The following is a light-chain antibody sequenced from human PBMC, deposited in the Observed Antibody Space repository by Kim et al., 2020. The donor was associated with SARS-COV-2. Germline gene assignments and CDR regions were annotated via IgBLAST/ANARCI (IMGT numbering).Light chain of an antibody. V-gene: IGLV2-14*03. CDR2: TVS. CDR3: SSYTASSTLV. J-gene: IGLJ3*02. CDR1: SSDVGGDIY. Sequence: GQSITISCTGTSSDVGGDIYVSWYQQHPGKSPKLLIYTVSDRPSGVSNRFSGSRSGNTASLTISGLQTEDEADYYCSSYTASSTLVFGGGTQLTVL.